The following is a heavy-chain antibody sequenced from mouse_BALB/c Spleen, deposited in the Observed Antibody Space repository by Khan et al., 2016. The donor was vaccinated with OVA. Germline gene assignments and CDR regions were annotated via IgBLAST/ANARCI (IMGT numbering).Heavy chain of an antibody. Sequence: QIQLVQSGPELKKPGETVKISCKASGYTFTSYGMNWVKQSPGKALKWMGWINTYTGESTYADDFKGRFAFSLETSASTAYLQINNLKNEDTATYCCARPPYFSYTLDHWGQGTSVTVSS. CDR1: GYTFTSYG. D-gene: IGHD2-10*01. CDR2: INTYTGES. J-gene: IGHJ4*01. V-gene: IGHV9-3-1*01. CDR3: ARPPYFSYTLDH.